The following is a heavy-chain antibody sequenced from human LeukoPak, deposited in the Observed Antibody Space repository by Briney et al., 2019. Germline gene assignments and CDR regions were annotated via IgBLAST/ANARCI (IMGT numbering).Heavy chain of an antibody. V-gene: IGHV3-23*01. Sequence: PGGSLRLSCAASGFTFSSYAMSWVRQAPGKGLEWVSAISGSGGSTYYADSVKGRFTISRDNSKNTLYLQMNSLRAEDTAVYYCAKDTRPHYDFWSGPIIPGGYYYMDVWGKGTTVTVSS. D-gene: IGHD3-3*01. CDR2: ISGSGGST. J-gene: IGHJ6*03. CDR3: AKDTRPHYDFWSGPIIPGGYYYMDV. CDR1: GFTFSSYA.